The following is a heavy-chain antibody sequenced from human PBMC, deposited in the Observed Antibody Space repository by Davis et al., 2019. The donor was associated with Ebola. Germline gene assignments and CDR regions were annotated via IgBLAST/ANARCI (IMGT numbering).Heavy chain of an antibody. Sequence: PGGSLRLSCAASGFTFSSYAMSWVRQAPGKGLEWVSAISGSGGSTYYADSVKGRFTISGDNSKNTLYLQMNSLRAEDTAVYYCAKGEAAFDYYYYMDVWGKGTTVTVSS. D-gene: IGHD6-13*01. CDR3: AKGEAAFDYYYYMDV. CDR2: ISGSGGST. J-gene: IGHJ6*03. CDR1: GFTFSSYA. V-gene: IGHV3-23*01.